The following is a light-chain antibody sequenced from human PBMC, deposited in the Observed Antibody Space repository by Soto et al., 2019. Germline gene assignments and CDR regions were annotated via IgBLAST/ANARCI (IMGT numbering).Light chain of an antibody. CDR1: QTISSW. V-gene: IGKV1-5*03. CDR3: QHYNSYSEA. Sequence: DIQMTQYPSTLSASVGDRVTITCGASQTISSWLAWYQQKPGKAPKLLIYKASTLKSGVPSRFSGSGSGTEFTLTISSLQPDDFATYYCQHYNSYSEAFGHGTKVDI. J-gene: IGKJ1*01. CDR2: KAS.